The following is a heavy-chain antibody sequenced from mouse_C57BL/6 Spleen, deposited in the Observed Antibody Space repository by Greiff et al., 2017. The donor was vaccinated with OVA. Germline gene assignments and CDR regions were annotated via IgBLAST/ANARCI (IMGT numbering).Heavy chain of an antibody. CDR1: GYTFTGYW. CDR2: ILPGSGST. D-gene: IGHD2-1*01. J-gene: IGHJ4*01. Sequence: VQLQQSGAELMKPGASVKLSCKATGYTFTGYWIEWVKQRPGPGLEWIGEILPGSGSTNYNEKFKGKATFTADKSSNTAYMQHSRLTTEDSANYDGARTSGNYYYAMDYWGQGTSVTVSS. V-gene: IGHV1-9*01. CDR3: ARTSGNYYYAMDY.